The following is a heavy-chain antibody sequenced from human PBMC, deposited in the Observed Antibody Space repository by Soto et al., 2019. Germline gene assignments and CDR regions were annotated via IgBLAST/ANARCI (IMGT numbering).Heavy chain of an antibody. D-gene: IGHD2-21*02. CDR2: IGASGDIT. V-gene: IGHV3-23*01. J-gene: IGHJ4*02. CDR1: GFSFTNFA. CDR3: AKDDFTDRGDDYFDY. Sequence: GGSLRLSCAASGFSFTNFAMSWFRQAPWKGLEWVAGIGASGDITWYADSVKGRLSISRDNSKNTLYLQLNSLRFEDTAVYYCAKDDFTDRGDDYFDYWGPGTLVTVSS.